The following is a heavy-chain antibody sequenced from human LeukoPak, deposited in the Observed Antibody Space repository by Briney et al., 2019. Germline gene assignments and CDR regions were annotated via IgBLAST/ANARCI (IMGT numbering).Heavy chain of an antibody. CDR1: GFTFSNYW. CDR2: INDDGSFT. Sequence: GGSLRLSCAASGFTFSNYWMHWVRQVPGKGLVWVSRINDDGSFTTYADSVKGRFSISRDNAKNTLYLQMNSLRAEDTAVYYCAREILAADKTLTYWGQGSLITVSS. J-gene: IGHJ4*02. CDR3: AREILAADKTLTY. V-gene: IGHV3-74*01. D-gene: IGHD6-13*01.